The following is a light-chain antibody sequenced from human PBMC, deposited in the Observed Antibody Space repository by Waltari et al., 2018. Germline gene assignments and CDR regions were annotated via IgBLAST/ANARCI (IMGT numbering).Light chain of an antibody. J-gene: IGKJ2*01. V-gene: IGKV1-5*03. CDR2: KAS. CDR3: QQYNSYSPYT. Sequence: DIQMTQSTSTLSAFVGDRVTITCRASQSISSWLAWYQQKPGKAPKLLIYKASSLESGVPSMFSGSGSGTEFTLTISSLQPDDFATYYCQQYNSYSPYTFGQGTKLEIK. CDR1: QSISSW.